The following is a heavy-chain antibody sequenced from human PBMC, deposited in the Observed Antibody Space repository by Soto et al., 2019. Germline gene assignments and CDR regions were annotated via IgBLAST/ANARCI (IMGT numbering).Heavy chain of an antibody. CDR2: ISSTSSTK. CDR3: ARRITMVRGPYYYYGMDV. Sequence: LRLSCDASGFTFSSHGMTWVRQAPGKGLEWVAFISSTSSTKNYADSVKGRFTISRDNTKNSLYLQMSSLRDEDTAVYYCARRITMVRGPYYYYGMDVWGQGTTVTVSS. J-gene: IGHJ6*02. D-gene: IGHD3-10*01. CDR1: GFTFSSHG. V-gene: IGHV3-48*02.